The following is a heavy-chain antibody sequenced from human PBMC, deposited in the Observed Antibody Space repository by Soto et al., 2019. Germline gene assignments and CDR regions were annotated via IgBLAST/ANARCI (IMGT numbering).Heavy chain of an antibody. CDR2: IVPLSGTA. J-gene: IGHJ1*01. Sequence: QVQLVQSGAEVRKPGSSVKVSCQASGGTFNIFAFSWVRQAHGQGLQFVGGIVPLSGTAKSAQEFQDRVTFTADESTSTIYMELRSLQSDDTAIFYCASGVAVDRFEFWGQGTLVTVSS. D-gene: IGHD2-15*01. V-gene: IGHV1-69*01. CDR1: GGTFNIFA. CDR3: ASGVAVDRFEF.